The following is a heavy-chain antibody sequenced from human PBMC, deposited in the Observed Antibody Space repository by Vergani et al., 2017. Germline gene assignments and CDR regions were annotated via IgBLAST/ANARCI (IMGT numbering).Heavy chain of an antibody. CDR2: IWYDGSNK. Sequence: QVQLVESEVGVVQPGRSLTLSCVASGFTFSSHGMHWVRQAPGQGLEWVAVIWYDGSNKYYGDSVKGRFTISRDNSKNTLYLQMNSLRVEDTAVYYCARWGNEKRLDSWGQGTLVTVS. D-gene: IGHD1-1*01. CDR3: ARWGNEKRLDS. V-gene: IGHV3-33*01. J-gene: IGHJ5*01. CDR1: GFTFSSHG.